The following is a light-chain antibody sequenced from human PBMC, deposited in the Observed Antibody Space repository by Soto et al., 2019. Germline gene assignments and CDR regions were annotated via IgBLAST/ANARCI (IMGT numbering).Light chain of an antibody. CDR1: QSISSSY. CDR2: GAS. Sequence: EIVLTQSPGTLSLSPGERATLSCRASQSISSSYLAWYQQKPGQAPRLLIYGASSRASGFPNRFSGSGSGTEFTLTISRLEPEDFAVYYCQHYGSSLSITFGQGTRLEIK. V-gene: IGKV3-20*01. J-gene: IGKJ5*01. CDR3: QHYGSSLSIT.